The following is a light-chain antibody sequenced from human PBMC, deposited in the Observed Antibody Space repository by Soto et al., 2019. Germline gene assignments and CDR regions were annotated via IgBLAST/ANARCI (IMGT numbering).Light chain of an antibody. CDR2: DAS. V-gene: IGKV3-11*01. CDR1: RSVSSY. CDR3: QQRSNWPIT. J-gene: IGKJ5*01. Sequence: EIALTQSPPTLSLSPGESATLSCRATRSVSSYLAWYQQKPGQAPRLLIYDASSRPTDIPARFSGSGSGTDFTLTISSLEPEDFALYYCQQRSNWPITFGQGTRLEIK.